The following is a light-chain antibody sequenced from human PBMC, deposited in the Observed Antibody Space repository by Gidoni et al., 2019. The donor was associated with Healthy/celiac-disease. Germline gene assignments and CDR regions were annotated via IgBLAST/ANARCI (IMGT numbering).Light chain of an antibody. J-gene: IGLJ2*01. Sequence: SYELTQPPSVSVSPGQTASITCSGEKLGDKYACWYQQKPGQSPVLVIYQDSTRPSGIPERFSGSNSGNTATLTLSGTQAMDEADYYCQAWDSSTAVFGGGTKLTVL. V-gene: IGLV3-1*01. CDR3: QAWDSSTAV. CDR1: KLGDKY. CDR2: QDS.